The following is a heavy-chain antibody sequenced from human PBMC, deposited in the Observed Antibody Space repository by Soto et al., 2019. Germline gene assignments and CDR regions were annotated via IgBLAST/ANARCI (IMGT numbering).Heavy chain of an antibody. CDR2: INAGRGKT. D-gene: IGHD4-17*01. V-gene: IGHV1-3*01. CDR3: ARWIDNGYFDY. Sequence: QGQLVQSGAEVKKPGASVKVSCGTSGFSFTSYSFHWVRQAPPQGLQWMGWINAGRGKTKYSQQFQGRVPFTWDTSANTVYMELSRLTSEDTSVFYCARWIDNGYFDYWGQGTLVTVSA. J-gene: IGHJ4*02. CDR1: GFSFTSYS.